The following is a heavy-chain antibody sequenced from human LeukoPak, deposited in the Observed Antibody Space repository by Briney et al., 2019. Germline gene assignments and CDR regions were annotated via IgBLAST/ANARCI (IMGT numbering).Heavy chain of an antibody. J-gene: IGHJ4*02. V-gene: IGHV4-34*01. Sequence: PSETLSLTCAVYGGPFSGYYWSWIRQPPGKGLEWIGVINHSGTTNYNPSLKSRVTISVDTSKNQFSLNLSSVTAADTAVYYCARGPTTYYNFWSGPVFDYWGQGTLVTVSS. D-gene: IGHD3-3*01. CDR1: GGPFSGYY. CDR2: INHSGTT. CDR3: ARGPTTYYNFWSGPVFDY.